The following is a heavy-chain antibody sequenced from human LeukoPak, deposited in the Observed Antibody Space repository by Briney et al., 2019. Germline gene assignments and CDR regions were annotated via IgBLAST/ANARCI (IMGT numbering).Heavy chain of an antibody. J-gene: IGHJ4*02. CDR1: GYTFTNYF. V-gene: IGHV1-46*01. Sequence: ASVKVSCKASGYTFTNYFIYWVRQAPGQGLEWMGIINPSSGSTSYTQKFQGRVTMTRDTSTSTVYMELSSLRSEDTAVYYCARAYYFDTSGYYPGGDYWGQGTLVTVSS. CDR2: INPSSGST. CDR3: ARAYYFDTSGYYPGGDY. D-gene: IGHD3-22*01.